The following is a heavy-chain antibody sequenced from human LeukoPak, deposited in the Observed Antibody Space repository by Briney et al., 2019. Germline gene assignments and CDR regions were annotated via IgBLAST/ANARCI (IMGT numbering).Heavy chain of an antibody. CDR2: INAGNGNT. D-gene: IGHD3-9*01. Sequence: GASVKVSCKASGYTFTSYAMHWVRQAPGQRLEWMGWINAGNGNTKYSQKFQGRVTITRDTSASTAYMELSSLRSEDTAVYYCARGVRYFDWLPQNYFDYWGQGTLVTVSS. CDR3: ARGVRYFDWLPQNYFDY. V-gene: IGHV1-3*01. J-gene: IGHJ4*02. CDR1: GYTFTSYA.